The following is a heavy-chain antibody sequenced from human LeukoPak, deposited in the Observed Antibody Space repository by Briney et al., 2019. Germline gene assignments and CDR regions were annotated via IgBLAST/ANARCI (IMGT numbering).Heavy chain of an antibody. CDR3: ARGGSYLSAFDI. CDR2: IYGGGSV. J-gene: IGHJ3*02. CDR1: GFTFSSYG. V-gene: IGHV3-53*01. D-gene: IGHD1-26*01. Sequence: PGGSLRLSCAASGFTFSSYGMSWVRQAPGKGLEWVSIIYGGGSVFYADSVKGRFTISRDNSKNTLYLQMNSLRGEDTAVYYCARGGSYLSAFDIWGQGTMVTVSS.